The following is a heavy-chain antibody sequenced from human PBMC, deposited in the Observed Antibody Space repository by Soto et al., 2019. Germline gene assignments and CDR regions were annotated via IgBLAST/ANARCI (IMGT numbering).Heavy chain of an antibody. D-gene: IGHD2-2*01. CDR3: ARHVPAAGYYYGMDV. Sequence: QVQLGQSGAEVKKPWSSVKVSCKASGGTFSSYAISWVRQAPGQGLEWMGGTIPICGTANYAQKVQGRVTITPDEFTSTAYMELSSLRSEATTVYYCARHVPAAGYYYGMDVWGQGPTVTVSS. CDR2: TIPICGTA. CDR1: GGTFSSYA. V-gene: IGHV1-69*05. J-gene: IGHJ6*02.